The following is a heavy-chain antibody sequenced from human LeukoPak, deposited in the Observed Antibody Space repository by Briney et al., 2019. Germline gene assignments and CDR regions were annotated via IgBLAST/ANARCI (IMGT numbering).Heavy chain of an antibody. CDR2: ISAYNGNT. D-gene: IGHD3-9*01. CDR1: GYTFTSYG. V-gene: IGHV1-18*01. CDR3: ARSRRYFDWSRLGDI. J-gene: IGHJ3*02. Sequence: ASVKVSCKASGYTFTSYGISWVRQAPGQGLEWMGWISAYNGNTNYAQELQGRVTMTTDTSTSTAYMELRSLRSDDTAVYYCARSRRYFDWSRLGDIWGQGTMVTVSS.